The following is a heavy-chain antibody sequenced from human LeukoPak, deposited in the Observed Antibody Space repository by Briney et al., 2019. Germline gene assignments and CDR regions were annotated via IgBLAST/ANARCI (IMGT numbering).Heavy chain of an antibody. CDR2: IYYSGST. Sequence: PSETLSLTCTVSGGSISCYYWSWIRQPPGKGLEWIGYIYYSGSTNYNPSLKSRVTISVDTSKNQFSLKLSSVTAADTAVYYCAATAIDYYDSSGYDYWGQGTLVTVSS. CDR3: AATAIDYYDSSGYDY. J-gene: IGHJ4*02. CDR1: GGSISCYY. V-gene: IGHV4-59*01. D-gene: IGHD3-22*01.